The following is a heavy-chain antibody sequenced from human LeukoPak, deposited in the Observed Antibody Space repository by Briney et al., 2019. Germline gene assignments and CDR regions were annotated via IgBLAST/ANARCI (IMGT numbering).Heavy chain of an antibody. CDR2: ISGSGGST. CDR1: GFTFSSYA. V-gene: IGHV3-23*01. J-gene: IGHJ4*02. D-gene: IGHD3-3*01. Sequence: GSLRLSCAASGFTFSSYAMSWVRQAPGKGLEWVSAISGSGGSTYYADSVKGRFTISRDNSKNTLYLQMNSLRAEDTAVYYCAKVRFLEWLSSPGCFDYWGQGTLVTVSS. CDR3: AKVRFLEWLSSPGCFDY.